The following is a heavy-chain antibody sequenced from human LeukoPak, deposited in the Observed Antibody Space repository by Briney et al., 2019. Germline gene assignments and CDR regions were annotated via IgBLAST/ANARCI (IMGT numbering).Heavy chain of an antibody. J-gene: IGHJ4*02. Sequence: GGSLRLSCAASGFTFSSYAMTWVRQAPGKGLEWVSAISGSGGNTYYADSVKGRFTISRDNSKNTLYLQMNSLRAEDTAVYYCAREYSSGWYYFDYWGQGTLVTVSS. V-gene: IGHV3-23*01. CDR2: ISGSGGNT. CDR3: AREYSSGWYYFDY. D-gene: IGHD6-19*01. CDR1: GFTFSSYA.